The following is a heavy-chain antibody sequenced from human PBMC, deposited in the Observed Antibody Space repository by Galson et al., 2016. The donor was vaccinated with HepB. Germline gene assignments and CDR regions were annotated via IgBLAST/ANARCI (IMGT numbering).Heavy chain of an antibody. CDR1: GFTFSSYA. CDR3: ARDPSGRYVPYTPYFDY. CDR2: ISGSGTST. J-gene: IGHJ4*02. Sequence: SLRLSCAASGFTFSSYAMSWVRQAPGKGLKWVSAISGSGTSTYYADSVKGRFTISRDNSKNTLYPQMNSLRAEDTAVYYCARDPSGRYVPYTPYFDYWGQGTLVTVSS. D-gene: IGHD1-26*01. V-gene: IGHV3-23*01.